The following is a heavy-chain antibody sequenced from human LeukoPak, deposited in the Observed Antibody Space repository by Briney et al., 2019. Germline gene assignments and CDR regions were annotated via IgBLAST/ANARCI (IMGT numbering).Heavy chain of an antibody. Sequence: PGGSLSLSCAPSGFTFRSYWMQWVRQAPGKGRVWVSRVKGEGGFTIYADSVSGRFALPRDNAKKTLYLHMHSLRAEDTAVYYCGRNGDDFNFDYWGQGSLVTVSS. D-gene: IGHD5-24*01. V-gene: IGHV3-74*01. CDR3: GRNGDDFNFDY. CDR2: VKGEGGFT. J-gene: IGHJ4*02. CDR1: GFTFRSYW.